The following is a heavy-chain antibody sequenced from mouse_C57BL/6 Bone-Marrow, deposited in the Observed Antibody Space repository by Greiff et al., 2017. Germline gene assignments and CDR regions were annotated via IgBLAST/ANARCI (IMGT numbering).Heavy chain of an antibody. J-gene: IGHJ3*01. CDR1: GYTFTSYW. CDR3: AREESCGYDGAWFAY. V-gene: IGHV1-69*01. CDR2: IDPSDSST. D-gene: IGHD2-2*01. Sequence: QVQLQQPGAELVMPGASVKLSCKASGYTFTSYWMHWVKQRPGQGLEWIGEIDPSDSSTNYNQKFKGKSTLTVDKSSSTAYMQLSSLTSEDSAVYYWAREESCGYDGAWFAYWGQGTLVTVSA.